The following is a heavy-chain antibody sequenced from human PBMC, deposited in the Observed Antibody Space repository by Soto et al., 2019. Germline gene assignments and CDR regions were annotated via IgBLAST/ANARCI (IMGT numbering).Heavy chain of an antibody. CDR1: GGSISSYY. CDR3: ARGRPQKGGYCSSTSCYSYYYYYMDV. CDR2: IYYSGST. J-gene: IGHJ6*03. D-gene: IGHD2-2*01. V-gene: IGHV4-59*01. Sequence: QVQLQESGPGLVKPSETLSLTCTVSGGSISSYYWSWIRQPPGKGLEWIGYIYYSGSTNYNPSLKSRVTISVDTSKKQFSRKLSYVTAADTAVYYCARGRPQKGGYCSSTSCYSYYYYYMDVWGKGTTVTVSS.